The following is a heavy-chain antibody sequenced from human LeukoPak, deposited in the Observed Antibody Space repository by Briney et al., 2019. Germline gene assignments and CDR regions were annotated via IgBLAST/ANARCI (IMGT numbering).Heavy chain of an antibody. J-gene: IGHJ5*02. CDR2: IWYDGSNK. CDR1: GYTFSSYG. CDR3: ARDGNVLWFRGLGYWFDP. Sequence: PGGTLRLSCAASGYTFSSYGMHWVRQAPGKGLEWVAVIWYDGSNKYYADSVKGRFTISRDNSKNTLYLQMNSLRAEDTAVYYCARDGNVLWFRGLGYWFDPWDQGTLVTVSS. V-gene: IGHV3-33*01. D-gene: IGHD3-10*01.